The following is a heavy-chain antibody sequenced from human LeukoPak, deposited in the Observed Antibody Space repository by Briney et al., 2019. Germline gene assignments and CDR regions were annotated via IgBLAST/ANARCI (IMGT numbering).Heavy chain of an antibody. CDR3: ARGFTVTTRRVFDP. CDR2: INHSGST. Sequence: SETLSLTCAVYGGSFSGYYWSWIRQPPGKGLEWIGEINHSGSTNYNPSLKSRVTISVDTSKNQFYLKLSPVTAADTAVYYCARGFTVTTRRVFDPWGQGTLVTVSS. D-gene: IGHD4-11*01. J-gene: IGHJ5*02. CDR1: GGSFSGYY. V-gene: IGHV4-34*01.